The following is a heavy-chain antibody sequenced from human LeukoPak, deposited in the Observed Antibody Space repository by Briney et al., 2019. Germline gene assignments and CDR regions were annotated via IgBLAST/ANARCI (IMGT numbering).Heavy chain of an antibody. Sequence: SETLSLTCTVSGGSFSSNAFHWGWIRQPPGKGLELIGSIYYSGSTYYNPSLRSRVTMSVDTSKNQFRLKMSSVTAADTAVYPCVVRLGLAVIDFWGPGTLVTVSS. CDR2: IYYSGST. CDR1: GGSFSSNAFH. J-gene: IGHJ4*02. CDR3: VVRLGLAVIDF. D-gene: IGHD3-16*01. V-gene: IGHV4-39*01.